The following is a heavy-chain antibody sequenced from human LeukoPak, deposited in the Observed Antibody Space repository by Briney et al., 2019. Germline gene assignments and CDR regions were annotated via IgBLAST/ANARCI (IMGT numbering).Heavy chain of an antibody. Sequence: GGSLRLSCAASGFPFSSYAMSWVRQAPGRGLEWVSTISGSGGSTYYADSVKGRFTISRDNSKNTLYLQMNSLRADDTALYYCAKDSRSYDSGSVDYWGQGTLVTVPS. CDR3: AKDSRSYDSGSVDY. V-gene: IGHV3-23*01. D-gene: IGHD3-10*01. CDR1: GFPFSSYA. J-gene: IGHJ4*02. CDR2: ISGSGGST.